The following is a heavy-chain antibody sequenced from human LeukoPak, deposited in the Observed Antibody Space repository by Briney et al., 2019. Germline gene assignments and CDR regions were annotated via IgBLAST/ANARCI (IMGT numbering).Heavy chain of an antibody. CDR1: GGSISSSNW. D-gene: IGHD5-18*01. CDR2: IYHSGST. Sequence: SGTLSLTCAVSGGSISSSNWWSWVRQPPGKGLEWIGEIYHSGSTNYNPSLKSRVTISVDKSKNQFSLKLSSVTAADTAVYYCARVRGYSYGYYPYWGQGTLVTVSS. V-gene: IGHV4-4*02. J-gene: IGHJ4*02. CDR3: ARVRGYSYGYYPY.